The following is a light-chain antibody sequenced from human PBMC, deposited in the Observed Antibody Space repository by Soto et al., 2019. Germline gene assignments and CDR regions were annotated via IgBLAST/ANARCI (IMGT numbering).Light chain of an antibody. CDR3: QQYNNWPPWT. Sequence: EIVMTQSPATLSVSTGERATLSCRASQRVSSNLAWYQQKPGQAPRLLIDGASTRATGIPARFSGSGSGTEFTLTISSLQSEDFAVYYCQQYNNWPPWTFGQGNKVEIK. CDR1: QRVSSN. CDR2: GAS. J-gene: IGKJ1*01. V-gene: IGKV3-15*01.